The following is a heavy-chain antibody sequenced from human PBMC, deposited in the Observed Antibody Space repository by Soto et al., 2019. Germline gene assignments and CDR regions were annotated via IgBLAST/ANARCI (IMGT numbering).Heavy chain of an antibody. V-gene: IGHV5-51*01. CDR1: GYSVTSYW. D-gene: IGHD3-3*01. J-gene: IGHJ6*02. CDR2: IYPGDSDT. CDR3: AKFRFTSYYDFPTNYHYGMDV. Sequence: GESLKISCKGSGYSVTSYWIGWVRQMPGKGLEWMGIIYPGDSDTRYSPSFQGQVTISADKSISTAYLQWSSLKASDTAVYYCAKFRFTSYYDFPTNYHYGMDVWGQGTTVTLSS.